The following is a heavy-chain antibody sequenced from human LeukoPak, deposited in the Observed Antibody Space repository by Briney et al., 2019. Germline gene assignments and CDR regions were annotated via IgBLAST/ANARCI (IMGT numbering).Heavy chain of an antibody. CDR1: GFTFSHSW. Sequence: GGSLRLSCAASGFTFSHSWMNWVCQAPGKGLEWVANMNQDGSDKYYADSVKGRFTSSRDNAKNSLYLQMNSLRAEDTAVYYCARISRGGDLDYWGQGALVTVSS. CDR2: MNQDGSDK. CDR3: ARISRGGDLDY. J-gene: IGHJ4*02. V-gene: IGHV3-7*01. D-gene: IGHD3-10*01.